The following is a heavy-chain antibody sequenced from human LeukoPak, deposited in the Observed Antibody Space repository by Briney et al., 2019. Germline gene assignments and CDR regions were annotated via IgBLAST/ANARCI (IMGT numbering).Heavy chain of an antibody. D-gene: IGHD2-2*01. Sequence: ASVKVSCKASGYTFTGYYMHWVRQAPGQGLEWMGGINPNSGGTNYAQKFQGRVTMTRDTSNSTAYMELSRLRSDDTAVYYCARASIVVVPAAMNWFDPWGQGTLVTVSS. CDR1: GYTFTGYY. CDR3: ARASIVVVPAAMNWFDP. V-gene: IGHV1-2*02. J-gene: IGHJ5*02. CDR2: INPNSGGT.